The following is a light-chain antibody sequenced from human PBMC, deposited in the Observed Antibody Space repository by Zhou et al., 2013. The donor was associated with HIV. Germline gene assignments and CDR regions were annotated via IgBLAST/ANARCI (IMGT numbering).Light chain of an antibody. Sequence: DIQVTQSPSSLSASVGDTVTITCRASQDIDRWLAWYQQRPGKPPRLLIYQASSLETGVPSRFTGVGSGTDFTLTINSLQTEDSATYYCQQTHGTPPTFGQGTKVEIK. CDR2: QAS. V-gene: IGKV1-5*01. J-gene: IGKJ1*01. CDR1: QDIDRW. CDR3: QQTHGTPPT.